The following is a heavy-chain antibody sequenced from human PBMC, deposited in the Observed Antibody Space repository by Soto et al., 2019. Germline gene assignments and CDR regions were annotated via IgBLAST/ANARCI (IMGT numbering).Heavy chain of an antibody. J-gene: IGHJ6*03. D-gene: IGHD6-13*01. V-gene: IGHV4-34*01. CDR2: INHSGST. CDR3: ARKGAAASYAHSYMDV. CDR1: GGSFSGYY. Sequence: SETVSLTCAVYGGSFSGYYWSWIRQPPGKGLEWIGEINHSGSTNYDPSLESRVTISVDTSRNRFSLNLTSATAADTAVYYCARKGAAASYAHSYMDVWGRGTAVTVSS.